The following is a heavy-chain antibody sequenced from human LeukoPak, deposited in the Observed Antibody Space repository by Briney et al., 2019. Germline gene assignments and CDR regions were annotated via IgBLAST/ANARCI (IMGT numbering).Heavy chain of an antibody. V-gene: IGHV3-23*01. CDR1: GFTFREYS. D-gene: IGHD2-15*01. Sequence: PGGSLRPSCAASGFTFREYSMSWVRQAPGKGLEWVSNIRSSGGDTYYTDSVKGRFTISRDNSKNTLYLQINSLRAEDTAVYYCAKGGYTTWFDPWGQGTLVTVSS. J-gene: IGHJ5*02. CDR3: AKGGYTTWFDP. CDR2: IRSSGGDT.